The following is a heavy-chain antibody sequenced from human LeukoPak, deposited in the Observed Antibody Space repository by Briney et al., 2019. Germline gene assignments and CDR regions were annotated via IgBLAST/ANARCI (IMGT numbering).Heavy chain of an antibody. CDR3: AKDTYSSGPYYYYYYGMDV. CDR2: ISGSGGST. CDR1: GFTFSSYA. Sequence: PGGSLRLSCAASGFTFSSYAMSWVRQAPGKGLEWVSAISGSGGSTYYADSVKGRFTISRDNSKNTLYLQMNSLRAEDTAVYYCAKDTYSSGPYYYYYYGMDVWGQGTTVTVSS. J-gene: IGHJ6*02. V-gene: IGHV3-23*01. D-gene: IGHD6-19*01.